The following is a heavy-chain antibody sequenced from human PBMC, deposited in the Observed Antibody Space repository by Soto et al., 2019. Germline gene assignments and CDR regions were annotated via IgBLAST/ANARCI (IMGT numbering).Heavy chain of an antibody. V-gene: IGHV1-69*13. J-gene: IGHJ5*02. CDR3: AREAAAGRPRFDL. CDR1: GGTFSIYA. Sequence: SVKVSCKASGGTFSIYAITWVRQAPGQGLEWMGGIIPIFGTTNYTHKFQGRITITADESPSTAYMELSSLRSDDTAVYYCAREAAAGRPRFDLWGQGTLVTVSS. CDR2: IIPIFGTT. D-gene: IGHD6-13*01.